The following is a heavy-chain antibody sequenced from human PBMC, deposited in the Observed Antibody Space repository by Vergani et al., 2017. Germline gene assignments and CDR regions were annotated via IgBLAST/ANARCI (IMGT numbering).Heavy chain of an antibody. Sequence: QVQLQESGPGLVKPPGTLSLTCAVSGGSISTSTWWAWVRQSPGKGLEWIGEIFRTGSTNYNPSLKSRVTISMDKSMNQFSLKLNSLTAADTAVYYCARGSKYSSRRLGIGNGFDPWGQGTLVTVSS. D-gene: IGHD6-13*01. V-gene: IGHV4-4*03. J-gene: IGHJ5*02. CDR2: IFRTGST. CDR3: ARGSKYSSRRLGIGNGFDP. CDR1: GGSISTSTW.